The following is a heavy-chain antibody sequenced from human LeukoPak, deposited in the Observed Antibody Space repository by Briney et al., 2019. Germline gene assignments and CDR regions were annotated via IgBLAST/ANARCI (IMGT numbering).Heavy chain of an antibody. D-gene: IGHD4-17*01. V-gene: IGHV4-59*01. CDR3: ASGYGDYPTIR. CDR1: GGSISSYY. J-gene: IGHJ4*02. CDR2: IYYSGST. Sequence: SETLSLTCTVSGGSISSYYWSWIRQPPGKGLEWIGYIYYSGSTYYNPSLKSRVTISVDTSKNQFSLKLSSVTAADTAVYYCASGYGDYPTIRWGQGTLVTVSS.